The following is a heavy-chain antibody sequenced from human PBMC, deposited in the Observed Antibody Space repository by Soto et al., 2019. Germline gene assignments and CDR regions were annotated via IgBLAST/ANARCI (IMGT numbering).Heavy chain of an antibody. CDR3: ARASSGYYPCDY. CDR1: GFTFSSYA. J-gene: IGHJ4*02. Sequence: QVQMVESGGGVVQPGRSLSLSCAASGFTFSSYAMHWVRQAPGKGLEWVAVISYDGSNKYYADSVKGRFTISRDNSKNTLYMQMNSLRAEDTAVYYCARASSGYYPCDYWGQGTLVTVSS. V-gene: IGHV3-30-3*01. D-gene: IGHD3-22*01. CDR2: ISYDGSNK.